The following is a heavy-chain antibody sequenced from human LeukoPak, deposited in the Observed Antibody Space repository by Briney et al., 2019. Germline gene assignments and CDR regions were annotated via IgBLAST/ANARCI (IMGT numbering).Heavy chain of an antibody. CDR2: MNPNSGNT. Sequence: ASVKVSCKASGYTFTSYDINWVRQATGQGLEWMGWMNPNSGNTGYAQKFQGRVTITRNTSISTAYMELSSLRSEDTAVYYCARLSQLLYRVRYFDYWGQGTLVTVSS. D-gene: IGHD2-2*02. CDR3: ARLSQLLYRVRYFDY. CDR1: GYTFTSYD. J-gene: IGHJ4*02. V-gene: IGHV1-8*03.